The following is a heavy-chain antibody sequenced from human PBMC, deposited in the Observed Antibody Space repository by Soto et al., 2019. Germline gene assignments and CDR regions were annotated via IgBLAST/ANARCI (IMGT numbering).Heavy chain of an antibody. CDR3: APSGPGTQIYNWFDP. J-gene: IGHJ5*02. V-gene: IGHV3-48*02. CDR2: ISSSSSTT. CDR1: GVTFSSYS. D-gene: IGHD1-26*01. Sequence: PGGSLRLSCAASGVTFSSYSMNWVRQDPGKGLEWVSYISSSSSTTYYADSVKGRFTVSRDNAKKSLYLQMNSLADDDTAAYYCAPSGPGTQIYNWFDPWGQGTLVTVSS.